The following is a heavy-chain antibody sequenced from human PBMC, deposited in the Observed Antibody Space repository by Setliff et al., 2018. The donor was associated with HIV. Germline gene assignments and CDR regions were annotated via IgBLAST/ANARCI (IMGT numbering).Heavy chain of an antibody. D-gene: IGHD3-9*01. CDR2: IYHSGRT. Sequence: SETLSLTCTVSGGSISSNSYYWGWIRQPPGKGLEWIGSIYHSGRTYYNPSLKSRVTISVDTPKNQFSLKLTSVTAADPAVYYCARDQPQDYDSLTGYYTGRYFDYWGRGTLVTVSS. V-gene: IGHV4-39*07. CDR3: ARDQPQDYDSLTGYYTGRYFDY. CDR1: GGSISSNSYY. J-gene: IGHJ4*02.